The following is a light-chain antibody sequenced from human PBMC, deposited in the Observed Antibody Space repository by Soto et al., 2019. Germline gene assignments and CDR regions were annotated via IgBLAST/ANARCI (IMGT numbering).Light chain of an antibody. CDR2: GAS. CDR3: QQSYGTPRT. Sequence: DFQMTQSPSSLSAPVGDRVTITCRASGSIRTYLNWYQQKPGKAPKLLIYGASTLQSGVPSRFSGSGSGTDFTLIITSLQPEDFATYYCQQSYGTPRTFGQGTKLEIK. J-gene: IGKJ2*02. CDR1: GSIRTY. V-gene: IGKV1-39*01.